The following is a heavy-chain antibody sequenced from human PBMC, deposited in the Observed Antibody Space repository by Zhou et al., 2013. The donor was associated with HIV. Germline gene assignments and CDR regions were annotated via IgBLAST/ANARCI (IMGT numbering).Heavy chain of an antibody. D-gene: IGHD3-16*01. V-gene: IGHV1-18*01. J-gene: IGHJ6*02. Sequence: QVQLVQSGAEVKKPGASVKVSCQASGYTFTSYGISWVRQAPGQGLEWMGWSSTYNSRANYAQNLQGRLTLTRDISTSTAYMELRSLRSDDTAVYYCARVVGGIGGGKPLDAWGQGTTVIVSS. CDR2: SSTYNSRA. CDR1: GYTFTSYG. CDR3: ARVVGGIGGGKPLDA.